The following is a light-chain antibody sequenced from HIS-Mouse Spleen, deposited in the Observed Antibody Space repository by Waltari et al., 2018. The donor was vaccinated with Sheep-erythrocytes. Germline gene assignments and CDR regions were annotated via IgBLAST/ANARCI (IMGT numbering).Light chain of an antibody. CDR3: CSYAGSYNHV. Sequence: QSALTQPRSVSGSPGQSVTISCTGTSSDVGGYNYVSWYQQHPGKAPKLMIYDVSKLPEGVPDRFSGSKSGNTASLTISGLQAEDEADYYCCSYAGSYNHVFATGTKVTVL. J-gene: IGLJ1*01. CDR2: DVS. V-gene: IGLV2-11*01. CDR1: SSDVGGYNY.